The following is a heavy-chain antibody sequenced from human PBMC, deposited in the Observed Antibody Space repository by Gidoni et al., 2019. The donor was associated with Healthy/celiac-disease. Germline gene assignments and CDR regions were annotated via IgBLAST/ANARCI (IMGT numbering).Heavy chain of an antibody. CDR2: IKQDGSDK. Sequence: EVQLVESGGGLVQPGGSLRLSCAASGFTCSSSWMRWVRQAPGKGLEWVANIKQDGSDKYYVDSLKGRFTISRDNAKNSLYLQMNSLRAEDTAVYYCARDGAGDYDILTGYYAIVDYWGQGTLVTVSS. D-gene: IGHD3-9*01. CDR3: ARDGAGDYDILTGYYAIVDY. V-gene: IGHV3-7*01. CDR1: GFTCSSSW. J-gene: IGHJ4*02.